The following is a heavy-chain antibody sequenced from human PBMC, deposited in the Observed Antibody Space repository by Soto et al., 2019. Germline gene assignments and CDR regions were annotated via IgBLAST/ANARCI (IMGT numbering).Heavy chain of an antibody. J-gene: IGHJ6*02. CDR2: IYYSGST. D-gene: IGHD4-17*01. V-gene: IGHV4-59*08. Sequence: QVQLQESGLGLVKPSETLSLTCTVSGGSISSYYWSWIRQPPGKGLEWIGYIYYSGSTNYNPSLKSRVTISVDTSKNQFSLKLSSVTAADTAVYYCARLKGYGDYVYYYYGMDVWGQGTTVTVSS. CDR1: GGSISSYY. CDR3: ARLKGYGDYVYYYYGMDV.